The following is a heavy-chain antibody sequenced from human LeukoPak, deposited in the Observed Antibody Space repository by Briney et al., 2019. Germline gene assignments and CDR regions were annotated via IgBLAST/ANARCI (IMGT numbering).Heavy chain of an antibody. CDR3: AKDAVRGSGRINWFDS. J-gene: IGHJ5*01. D-gene: IGHD3-10*01. V-gene: IGHV3-23*01. CDR2: ISGSGDST. Sequence: GGSLRLSCAASRFTFSNFAMSWVRQAPGKGLEWVSAISGSGDSTYYADSVKGRFTISRDNSKNTLYLQMNSLRAEDTAVYYCAKDAVRGSGRINWFDSWGQGTLVTVSS. CDR1: RFTFSNFA.